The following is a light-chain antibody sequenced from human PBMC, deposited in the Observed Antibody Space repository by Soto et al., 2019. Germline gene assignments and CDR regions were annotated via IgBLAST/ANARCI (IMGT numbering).Light chain of an antibody. J-gene: IGKJ5*01. CDR3: MQGTYWPI. CDR2: MIS. CDR1: QSLLHKNGNPY. V-gene: IGKV2-30*02. Sequence: VLLTQSPNSLPATLGQPASISCRSSQSLLHKNGNPYLTWFHQRPGQPPRRLIYMISNRASGVPDRFSGSGSGADFTLRISRVEAEDVGTYFRMQGTYWPIFGQGTRLDIK.